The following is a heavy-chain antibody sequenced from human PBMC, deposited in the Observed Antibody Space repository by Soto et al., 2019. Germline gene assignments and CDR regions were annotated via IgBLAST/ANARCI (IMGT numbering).Heavy chain of an antibody. J-gene: IGHJ6*03. CDR2: INPNSGVT. Sequence: QVQLVQSGAEVKKPGASVTVSCRASGDTFTGYYMHWVRQAPGQGLEWMGWINPNSGVTKYAQKLQGWVTMTRDTSIRTVYMQLSRLRSDDTAVYYCARESGGATATLDYYYFYRDVWGTGTTVTVSS. CDR1: GDTFTGYY. V-gene: IGHV1-2*04. D-gene: IGHD5-12*01. CDR3: ARESGGATATLDYYYFYRDV.